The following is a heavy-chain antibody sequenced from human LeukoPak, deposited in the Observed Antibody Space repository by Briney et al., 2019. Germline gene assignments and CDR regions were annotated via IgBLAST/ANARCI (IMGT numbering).Heavy chain of an antibody. CDR3: ASESAFGGFRDAFDI. Sequence: GASVKVSCKASGGTFSSYAISWVRQAPGQGLEWMGRIIPIFGTANYAQKFQGRVTITTDESTSTAYMELSSLRSEDTAVYYCASESAFGGFRDAFDIWGQGTMVTVSP. D-gene: IGHD4-23*01. V-gene: IGHV1-69*05. CDR1: GGTFSSYA. J-gene: IGHJ3*02. CDR2: IIPIFGTA.